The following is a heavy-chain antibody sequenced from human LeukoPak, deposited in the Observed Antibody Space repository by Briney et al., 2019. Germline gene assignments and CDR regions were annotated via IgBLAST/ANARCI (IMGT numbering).Heavy chain of an antibody. V-gene: IGHV3-48*01. J-gene: IGHJ4*02. Sequence: PGASLRLSCAASGFTFSSYSMNWVRQAPGKGLEWVSYISSSSSTIYYADPVKGRFTISRDNSKNTLYLQMNSLTIEDTAVYFCAFGKYPFDYWGQGALVTVSS. CDR3: AFGKYPFDY. D-gene: IGHD3-16*01. CDR1: GFTFSSYS. CDR2: ISSSSSTI.